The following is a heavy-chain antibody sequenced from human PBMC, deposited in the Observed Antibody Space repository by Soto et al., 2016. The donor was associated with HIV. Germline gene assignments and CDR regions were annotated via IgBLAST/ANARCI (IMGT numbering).Heavy chain of an antibody. V-gene: IGHV4-34*01. CDR2: VDRFGDT. J-gene: IGHJ5*02. D-gene: IGHD4-17*01. CDR1: GGSFSNFY. CDR3: ARHVPXDYGDYVWFDP. Sequence: QVQLQVWGGGLVKPSETLSLTCDVSGGSFSNFYWTWIRQPPGKGLEWIGEVDRFGDTNYNPSLESRLTISIDTSKKQFSLQLNSVTAADTAVYYCARHVPXDYGDYVWFDPWGQGNLGHRLL.